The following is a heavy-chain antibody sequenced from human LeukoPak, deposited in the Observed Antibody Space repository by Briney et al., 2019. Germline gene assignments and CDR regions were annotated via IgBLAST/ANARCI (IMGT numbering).Heavy chain of an antibody. CDR2: IIPIFGTA. CDR1: GGTFSSYA. D-gene: IGHD2-15*01. Sequence: ASVKVSCKASGGTFSSYAISWVRQAPGQGLEWMGGIIPIFGTANYAQKFQGRVTITTDESTSTAYMELSSLRSEDTAVYYCASRPVAREYFRHWGQGTLVTVSS. V-gene: IGHV1-69*05. J-gene: IGHJ1*01. CDR3: ASRPVAREYFRH.